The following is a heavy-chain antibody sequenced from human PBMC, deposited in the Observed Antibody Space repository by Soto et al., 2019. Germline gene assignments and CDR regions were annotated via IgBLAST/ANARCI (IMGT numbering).Heavy chain of an antibody. Sequence: SETLSLTCRVSGGSVGSGAYYWGWIRQPPGKGLEWIGYTLYSGRPNYNPSLQSLQSRVSISVDTSRNKFSLRLTSVTAADTALYYCARHDFYHRTFDIWGQGTLVTVSS. V-gene: IGHV4-61*08. CDR3: ARHDFYHRTFDI. D-gene: IGHD3-3*01. CDR2: TLYSGRP. CDR1: GGSVGSGAYY. J-gene: IGHJ3*02.